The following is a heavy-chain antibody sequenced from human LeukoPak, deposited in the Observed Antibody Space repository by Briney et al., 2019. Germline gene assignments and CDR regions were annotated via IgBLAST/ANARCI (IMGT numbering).Heavy chain of an antibody. J-gene: IGHJ4*02. Sequence: EPSETLSLTCTVSGGSISSYYWSWIRQPPGKGLEWIGYIYYSGTTNYNPSLKSRVTISVDTSKNQFSLKLSSVTAADTAVYYCARPGIAREDRGTFDYWGQGTLVTVSS. CDR3: ARPGIAREDRGTFDY. CDR1: GGSISSYY. V-gene: IGHV4-59*01. D-gene: IGHD6-13*01. CDR2: IYYSGTT.